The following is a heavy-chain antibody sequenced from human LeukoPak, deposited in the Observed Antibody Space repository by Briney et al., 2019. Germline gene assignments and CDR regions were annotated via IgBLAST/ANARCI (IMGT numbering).Heavy chain of an antibody. J-gene: IGHJ5*02. CDR2: IYHSGST. D-gene: IGHD3-3*01. V-gene: IGHV4-38-2*01. CDR1: GYSISSGYY. CDR3: ARHAQLRFLEWLLSLNWFDP. Sequence: SETLSLTCAVSGYSISSGYYWGWIRQPPGKGLEWIGSIYHSGSTYYNPSLKSRVTISVDTSKNQFSLKLSSVTAADTAVYYCARHAQLRFLEWLLSLNWFDPWGQGTLVIVSS.